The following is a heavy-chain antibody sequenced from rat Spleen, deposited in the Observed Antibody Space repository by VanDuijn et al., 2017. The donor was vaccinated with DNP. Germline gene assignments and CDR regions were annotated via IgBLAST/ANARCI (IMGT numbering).Heavy chain of an antibody. CDR2: ISGGGST. J-gene: IGHJ4*01. CDR1: GFSLTTYG. D-gene: IGHD1-1*01. V-gene: IGHV2S12*01. Sequence: QVQLKESGPGLVQPSQTLSLTCTVSGFSLTTYGVSWVRQPPGKGLEWIAAISGGGSTYINSALKSRLSISRDTSKSQVFLKMNSLQIEDTATYFCSREGQPYYSMDAWGQGTSVTVSS. CDR3: SREGQPYYSMDA.